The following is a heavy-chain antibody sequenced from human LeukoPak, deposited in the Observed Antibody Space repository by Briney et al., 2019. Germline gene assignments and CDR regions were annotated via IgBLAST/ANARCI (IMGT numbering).Heavy chain of an antibody. CDR1: GGSISSSNW. CDR2: IYHSGNT. V-gene: IGHV4-4*02. D-gene: IGHD3-16*01. CDR3: ARDRRYLGDSNWFDP. Sequence: SETLSLTCTVSGGSISSSNWWSWVRQPPGKGLEWIGEIYHSGNTNYNPSLKNRVTISIDKSKNQFSLKLSAVTAADTAVYHCARDRRYLGDSNWFDPWGQGTLVTVSS. J-gene: IGHJ5*02.